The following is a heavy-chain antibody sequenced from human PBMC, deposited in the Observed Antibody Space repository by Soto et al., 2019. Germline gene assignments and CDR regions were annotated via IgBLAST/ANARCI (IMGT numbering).Heavy chain of an antibody. D-gene: IGHD2-15*01. CDR1: GFTFDDYA. Sequence: GGSLRLSCAASGFTFDDYAMHWVRQAPGKGLEWVSGISWNSGSIGYADSVKGRFTISRDNAKNSLYLQMNSLRAEDTALYYCAKDATGGRSGGSRKDGAFDIWGQGTMVTVSS. J-gene: IGHJ3*02. CDR2: ISWNSGSI. CDR3: AKDATGGRSGGSRKDGAFDI. V-gene: IGHV3-9*01.